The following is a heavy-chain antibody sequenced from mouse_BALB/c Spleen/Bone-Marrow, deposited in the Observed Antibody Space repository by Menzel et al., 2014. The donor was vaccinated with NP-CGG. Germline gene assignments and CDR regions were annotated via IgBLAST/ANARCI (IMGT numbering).Heavy chain of an antibody. D-gene: IGHD1-2*01. CDR3: ARGNYGYGNYFDY. CDR1: GFTFSSYA. J-gene: IGHJ2*01. V-gene: IGHV5-9-1*01. CDR2: ISSGGSYT. Sequence: DVMLVESGGGLVKPGGSLKLSCAASGFTFSSYAMSWVRQTPEKRLEWGATISSGGSYTYYPDSVKGRFTISRDNAKNTLYLQMSSLRSEDTAMYYCARGNYGYGNYFDYWCQGTTLTVSS.